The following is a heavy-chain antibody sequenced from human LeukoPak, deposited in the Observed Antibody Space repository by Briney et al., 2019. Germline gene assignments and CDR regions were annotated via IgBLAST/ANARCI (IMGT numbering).Heavy chain of an antibody. CDR2: IYTSGST. CDR1: GGSISSGSYY. CDR3: AREGDYYGSGSYYTPFDY. J-gene: IGHJ4*02. Sequence: PSETLSLTCTVSGGSISSGSYYWSWIRQPAGKGLEWIGRIYTSGSTNYNPSLKSRVTISVDTSKNKFSLKLSSVTAADTAVYYCAREGDYYGSGSYYTPFDYWGQGTLVTVSS. V-gene: IGHV4-61*02. D-gene: IGHD3-10*01.